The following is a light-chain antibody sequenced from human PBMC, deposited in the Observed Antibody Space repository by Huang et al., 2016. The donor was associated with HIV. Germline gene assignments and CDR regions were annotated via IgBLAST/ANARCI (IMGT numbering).Light chain of an antibody. CDR3: MQVLQTPRYT. CDR2: LGS. V-gene: IGKV2-28*01. J-gene: IGKJ2*01. CDR1: QSLLHSNGYNY. Sequence: DIVMTQSPFSLPVTPGEPASISCRSSQSLLHSNGYNYLDWYLQKPGQSPQLLIYLGSNRASGVPDRFSGSGSGTDFTLKISRVEAEDVGVYYCMQVLQTPRYTFGQGTKLEIK.